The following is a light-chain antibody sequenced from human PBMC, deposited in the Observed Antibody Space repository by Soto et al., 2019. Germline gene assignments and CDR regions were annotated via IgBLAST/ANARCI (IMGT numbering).Light chain of an antibody. CDR2: DAS. J-gene: IGKJ4*01. CDR1: ESIGNW. V-gene: IGKV1-5*01. Sequence: DIQMTQSPSTLSASEGDRVTITCRASESIGNWLAWYQQKSGKAPKVLIYDASTLDGGVPSRFSGRRSGTDFTLTISSLQPSDFATYYCQQYNTYPLTFGGGTKVDI. CDR3: QQYNTYPLT.